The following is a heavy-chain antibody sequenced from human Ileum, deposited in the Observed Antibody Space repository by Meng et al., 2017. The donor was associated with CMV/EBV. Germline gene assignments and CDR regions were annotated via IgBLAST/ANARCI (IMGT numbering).Heavy chain of an antibody. CDR3: ARLQAWDWFDP. Sequence: QVQLQESGPGLGKPSETLSLAGRVSGGSINSFYWSWIRQPAGKGLEWIGRIYSSGIINYNPSLKSRVTVSVDTSKNQFSLKVNSVTAADTAVYYCARLQAWDWFDPWGQGTLVTVSS. CDR2: IYSSGII. J-gene: IGHJ5*02. D-gene: IGHD4-11*01. CDR1: GGSINSFY. V-gene: IGHV4-4*07.